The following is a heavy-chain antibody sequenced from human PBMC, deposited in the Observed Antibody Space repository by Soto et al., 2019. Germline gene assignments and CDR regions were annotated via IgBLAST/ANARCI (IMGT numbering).Heavy chain of an antibody. CDR3: VKDLFMTTVTTLDY. CDR2: INAGNGNT. V-gene: IGHV1-3*01. Sequence: ASVKVSCKASVYTFTSHAMHWVRQAPGQRLEWMGWINAGNGNTKYSQKFQGRVTITRDTSASTAYMELNSLRAEDTAVYYCVKDLFMTTVTTLDYWGQGSLVTVSS. J-gene: IGHJ4*02. CDR1: VYTFTSHA. D-gene: IGHD4-17*01.